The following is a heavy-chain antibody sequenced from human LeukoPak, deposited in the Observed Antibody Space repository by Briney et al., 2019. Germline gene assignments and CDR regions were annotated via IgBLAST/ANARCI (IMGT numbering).Heavy chain of an antibody. CDR1: GFTFSSYW. CDR3: AKDSHYCSGGSCYPNWFDP. V-gene: IGHV3-7*03. CDR2: IKQDGSEK. D-gene: IGHD2-15*01. Sequence: GGSLRLSCAASGFTFSSYWMSWVRQAPGKGLEWLANIKQDGSEKYYVDSVKGRFTISRDNAKNSLYLQMNSLRAEDTAVYYCAKDSHYCSGGSCYPNWFDPWGQGTLVTVSS. J-gene: IGHJ5*02.